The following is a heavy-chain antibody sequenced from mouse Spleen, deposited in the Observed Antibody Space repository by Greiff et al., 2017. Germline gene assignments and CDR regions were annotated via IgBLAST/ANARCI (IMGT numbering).Heavy chain of an antibody. J-gene: IGHJ3*01. CDR3: TTFLYGNYESWFAY. D-gene: IGHD2-1*01. CDR2: IDPEDGDT. CDR1: GFNIKDYY. Sequence: VQLQQSGAELVRPGASVKLSCTASGFNIKDYYMHWVKQRPEQGLEWIGRIDPEDGDTEYAPKFQGKATMTADTSSNTAYLQLSSLTSEDTAVYYCTTFLYGNYESWFAYWGQGTLVTVSA. V-gene: IGHV14-1*01.